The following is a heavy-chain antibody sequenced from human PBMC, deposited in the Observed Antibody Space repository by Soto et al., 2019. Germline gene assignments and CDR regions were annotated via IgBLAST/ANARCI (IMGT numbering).Heavy chain of an antibody. CDR2: IYYSGST. Sequence: SETLSLTCTVSGGSISSGDYYWSWIRQPPGKGLEWIGYIYYSGSTYYNPSLKSRVTISVDTSKNQFSLKLSSVTAADTAVYYCAREGDSPYGDYYYYGMDVWGQGTTVTVSS. CDR1: GGSISSGDYY. V-gene: IGHV4-30-4*01. J-gene: IGHJ6*02. CDR3: AREGDSPYGDYYYYGMDV. D-gene: IGHD2-21*02.